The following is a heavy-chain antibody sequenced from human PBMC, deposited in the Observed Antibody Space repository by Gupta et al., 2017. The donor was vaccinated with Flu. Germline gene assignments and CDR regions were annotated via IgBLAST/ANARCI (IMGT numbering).Heavy chain of an antibody. CDR1: GGPFSSYA. CDR3: ARRPLISPGERSYYYYGMDV. V-gene: IGHV1-69*01. Sequence: QVQLVQSAAEVKQPGSSVKVYCKASGGPFSSYALCWVRQAPGQGLEWMGGNIPILGTSNYAQKFQGRVTITADESTSTAYMELSSLRSEDTAVYYCARRPLISPGERSYYYYGMDVWGQGTTVTVSS. D-gene: IGHD1-1*01. CDR2: NIPILGTS. J-gene: IGHJ6*02.